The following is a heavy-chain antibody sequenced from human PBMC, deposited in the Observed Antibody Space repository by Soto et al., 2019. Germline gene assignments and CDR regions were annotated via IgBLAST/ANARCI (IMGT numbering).Heavy chain of an antibody. J-gene: IGHJ5*02. V-gene: IGHV4-59*01. CDR2: TYYSGST. D-gene: IGHD3-22*01. CDR1: GGSISSYY. CDR3: ARGKYDSSGYYISYWFDP. Sequence: SETLSLTCTVSGGSISSYYWSWIRQPPGKGLEWIGYTYYSGSTNYNPSLKSRVTISVDTSKNQFSLKLSSVTAADTAVYYCARGKYDSSGYYISYWFDPWGQGTLVTVSS.